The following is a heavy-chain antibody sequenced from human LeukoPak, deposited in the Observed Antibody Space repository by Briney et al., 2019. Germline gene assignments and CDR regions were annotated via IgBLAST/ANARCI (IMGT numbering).Heavy chain of an antibody. V-gene: IGHV1-46*01. CDR3: ARSVTPENHNWFDP. J-gene: IGHJ5*02. Sequence: ASVKVSCKASGYTFTSYDINWVRQATGQGLEWMGIINPSGGSTSYAQKFQGRVTMTRDMSTSTVYMELSSLRSEDTAVYYCARSVTPENHNWFDPWGQGTLVTVSS. CDR1: GYTFTSYD. CDR2: INPSGGST. D-gene: IGHD4-23*01.